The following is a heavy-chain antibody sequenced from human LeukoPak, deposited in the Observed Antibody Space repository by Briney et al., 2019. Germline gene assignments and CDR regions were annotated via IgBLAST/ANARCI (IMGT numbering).Heavy chain of an antibody. CDR1: GYTLTELS. D-gene: IGHD5-12*01. V-gene: IGHV1-24*01. J-gene: IGHJ4*02. CDR3: AAANSGYDLGEIDY. Sequence: ASVKVSCKVSGYTLTELSMHWVRQAPGKGLEWMGGFDPEDGETIYAQKFQGRVTMTEDTFTDTAYMELSSLRSEDTAVYYCAAANSGYDLGEIDYWGQGTLVTVSS. CDR2: FDPEDGET.